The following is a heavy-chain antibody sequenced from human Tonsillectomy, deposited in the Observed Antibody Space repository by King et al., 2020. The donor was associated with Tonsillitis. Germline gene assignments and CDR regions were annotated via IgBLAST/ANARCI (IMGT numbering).Heavy chain of an antibody. CDR3: ARGFSYGFSSRDY. D-gene: IGHD6-6*01. Sequence: VQLVESGGGLVKPGGSLRLSCVASGFTFSSFGMNWVRQAPGKGLEWVSSITSSDSGYKYYADSVKGRFTISRDNAKNSLYLQLSSLRPEDTAVYYCARGFSYGFSSRDYWGQGTLVTVSS. V-gene: IGHV3-21*01. CDR1: GFTFSSFG. J-gene: IGHJ4*02. CDR2: ITSSDSGYK.